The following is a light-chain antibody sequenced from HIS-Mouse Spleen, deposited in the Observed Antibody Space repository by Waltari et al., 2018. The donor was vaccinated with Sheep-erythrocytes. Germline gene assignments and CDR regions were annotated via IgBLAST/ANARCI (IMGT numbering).Light chain of an antibody. CDR3: SSYAGSNNWV. Sequence: QSALTQPPSASGSPGQSVTISCTGTSSDVGGYNYVSWYQQHPGKAPKLMIYAVSKRPSGLHGRCSGSKSGNTASLTVSGLQAEDEADYYCSSYAGSNNWVFGGGTKLTVL. J-gene: IGLJ3*02. CDR1: SSDVGGYNY. V-gene: IGLV2-8*01. CDR2: AVS.